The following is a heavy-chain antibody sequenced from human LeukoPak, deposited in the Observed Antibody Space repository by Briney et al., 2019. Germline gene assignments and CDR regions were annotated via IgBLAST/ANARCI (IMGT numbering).Heavy chain of an antibody. D-gene: IGHD6-13*01. CDR1: GFTFSSYA. CDR3: ASSSRRSAKKVYNWFDP. Sequence: GRSLRLSCAASGFTFSSYAMHWVRQAPGKGLEWVAVISYDGSNKYYADSVKGRFTISRDNSKNTLYLQMNSLGAEDTAVYYCASSSRRSAKKVYNWFDPWGQGTQVTVSS. J-gene: IGHJ5*02. CDR2: ISYDGSNK. V-gene: IGHV3-30*04.